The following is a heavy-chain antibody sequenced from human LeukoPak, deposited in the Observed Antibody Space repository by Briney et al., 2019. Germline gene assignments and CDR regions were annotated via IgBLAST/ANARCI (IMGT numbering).Heavy chain of an antibody. V-gene: IGHV3-48*03. Sequence: GGSLRLSCAASGFTFSSYEMNWVRQAPGKGPEWVSYISSSGSAIYYADSVKGRFTISRDNAKNSLYLQMNSLRAEDTAVYYCAELGITMIGGVWGKGTTVTISS. CDR2: ISSSGSAI. CDR3: AELGITMIGGV. D-gene: IGHD3-10*02. CDR1: GFTFSSYE. J-gene: IGHJ6*04.